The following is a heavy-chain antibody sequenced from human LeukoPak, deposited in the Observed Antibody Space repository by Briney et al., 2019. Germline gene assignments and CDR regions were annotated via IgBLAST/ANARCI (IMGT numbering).Heavy chain of an antibody. J-gene: IGHJ4*02. D-gene: IGHD3-10*01. CDR1: GFTFNSYT. Sequence: GGSLRLSCAASGFTFNSYTLNWVRQAPGKGLEWVPYISSSSSTIYYADSVKGRFTISRDNAKNSLYLQMNSLRAEDTAVYYCARDALPTYYYGSGSYSGSYFDYWGQGTLVTVSS. CDR2: ISSSSSTI. CDR3: ARDALPTYYYGSGSYSGSYFDY. V-gene: IGHV3-48*01.